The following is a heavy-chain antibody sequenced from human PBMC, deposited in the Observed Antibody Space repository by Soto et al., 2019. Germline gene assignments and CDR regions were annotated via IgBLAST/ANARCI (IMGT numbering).Heavy chain of an antibody. V-gene: IGHV1-69*01. CDR3: ASDSRNFDY. Sequence: QVQLVQSGAEVKKPGSSVKVSCKASGGTFSSYAISLVRQAPGHGLEWMGGIIPIFGTAHSAQKFHGRVTITADEATSTSYLELSSMRSEDTAVYSCASDSRNFDYWGQGTLVTLSS. CDR1: GGTFSSYA. CDR2: IIPIFGTA. J-gene: IGHJ4*02.